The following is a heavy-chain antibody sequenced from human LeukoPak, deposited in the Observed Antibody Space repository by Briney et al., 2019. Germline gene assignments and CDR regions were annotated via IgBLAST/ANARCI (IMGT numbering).Heavy chain of an antibody. CDR1: GFTFSSYA. CDR2: ISYDGSNK. Sequence: PGRSLRLSCAASGFTFSSYAMHWVRQAPGKGLEWVAVISYDGSNKYYADSVKGRFTISRDNSKNTLYLQMNSLGAEDTAVYYCARELDTAMGTLFDYWGQGTLVTVSS. CDR3: ARELDTAMGTLFDY. J-gene: IGHJ4*02. V-gene: IGHV3-30*01. D-gene: IGHD5-18*01.